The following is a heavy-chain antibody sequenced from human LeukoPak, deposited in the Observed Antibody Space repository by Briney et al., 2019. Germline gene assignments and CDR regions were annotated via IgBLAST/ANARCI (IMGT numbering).Heavy chain of an antibody. Sequence: SETLSLTCSVSGGSISSYYWSWIRQPAGKGLEWIGRIYTSGRTDYNLSLKSRVTMSVETSKNQFSLKLTSVTAADTAVYYCATSAKGDSTGYYYFHFHHWGQGTLVTVSS. J-gene: IGHJ1*01. D-gene: IGHD3-22*01. V-gene: IGHV4-4*07. CDR3: ATSAKGDSTGYYYFHFHH. CDR1: GGSISSYY. CDR2: IYTSGRT.